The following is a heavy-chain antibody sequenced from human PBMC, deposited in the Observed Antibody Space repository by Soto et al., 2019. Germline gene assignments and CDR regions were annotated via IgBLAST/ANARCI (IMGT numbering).Heavy chain of an antibody. Sequence: SETLSLTSSVSGDSISISSYSWGWVRQPPGKGLEWIGSIHYSGSTHYNPSLQSRVTISGDASKKQFSLKLGSVTAADTAMYYCASTKDETLYFDYWGQGNLVTVSS. CDR1: GDSISISSYS. CDR3: ASTKDETLYFDY. J-gene: IGHJ4*02. CDR2: IHYSGST. D-gene: IGHD2-15*01. V-gene: IGHV4-39*01.